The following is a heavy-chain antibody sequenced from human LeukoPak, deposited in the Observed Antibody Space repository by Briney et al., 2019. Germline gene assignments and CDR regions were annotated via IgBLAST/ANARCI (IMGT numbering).Heavy chain of an antibody. CDR1: GFTFSNHG. CDR3: AKDDAWLRFGE. J-gene: IGHJ4*02. Sequence: GGSLRRSCAASGFTFSNHGSNWVRQAPGKGLEWVSGISPSGDITYYADSVKGRFSISRDNSKNTLYLEVISLTAEDTAVYYCAKDDAWLRFGEWSQGTLVTVSS. D-gene: IGHD3-10*01. CDR2: ISPSGDIT. V-gene: IGHV3-23*01.